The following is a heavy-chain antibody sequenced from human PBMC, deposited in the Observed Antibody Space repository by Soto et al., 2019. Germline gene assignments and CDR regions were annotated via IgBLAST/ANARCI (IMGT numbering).Heavy chain of an antibody. J-gene: IGHJ4*02. D-gene: IGHD6-6*01. CDR3: ASKVGEYSSSSGDY. Sequence: QVQLVQSGAEVKKPGSSVKVSCKASGGTFSSYAISWVRQAPGQGLEWMGGIIPIFGTATYAQKFQGRVTITADESTSTAYMELSSLRSEDTAVYYCASKVGEYSSSSGDYWGQGTLVTVSS. CDR2: IIPIFGTA. CDR1: GGTFSSYA. V-gene: IGHV1-69*12.